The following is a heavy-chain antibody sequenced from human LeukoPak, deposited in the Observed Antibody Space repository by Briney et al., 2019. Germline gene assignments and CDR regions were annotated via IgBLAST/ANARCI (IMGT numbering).Heavy chain of an antibody. Sequence: SETLSPTCTVSGYSISSGYYWGWIRQPPGKGLEWIGSIYHSGSTYYNPSLKSRVTISVDTSKNQFSLKLSSVTAADTAVYYCARDGGGTPEWRWLRSWSYYMDVWGKGTTVTVSS. CDR3: ARDGGGTPEWRWLRSWSYYMDV. J-gene: IGHJ6*03. D-gene: IGHD5-12*01. CDR2: IYHSGST. V-gene: IGHV4-38-2*02. CDR1: GYSISSGYY.